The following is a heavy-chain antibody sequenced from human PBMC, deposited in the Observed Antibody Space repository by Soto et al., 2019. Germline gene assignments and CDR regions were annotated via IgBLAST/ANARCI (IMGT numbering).Heavy chain of an antibody. CDR1: GFSLYTSGVG. CDR3: AHRPTYGSGSSSWFDS. D-gene: IGHD3-10*01. J-gene: IGHJ5*01. Sequence: QITLKESGPPLVEPTQTLTLTCTFSGFSLYTSGVGVAWIRQPPGKALEWLALIYWDDDKRYSPFVNNRVTITKDTSKHQVVMTMTNMDPLDTATYYCAHRPTYGSGSSSWFDSWGPGILVTVSS. V-gene: IGHV2-5*02. CDR2: IYWDDDK.